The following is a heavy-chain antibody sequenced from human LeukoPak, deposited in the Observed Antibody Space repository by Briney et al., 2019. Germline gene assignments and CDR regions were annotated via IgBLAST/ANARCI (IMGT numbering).Heavy chain of an antibody. J-gene: IGHJ6*03. D-gene: IGHD1-1*01. Sequence: SETLSLTCTVSGGSISSSSYYWGWIRQPPGKGLEWIGTIYYSGTTYYNPSLKSRVTISADTSKNHFSLKLSSVTAADTAVYYCARPGHSYYYMDVRGKGTTVTVSS. V-gene: IGHV4-39*02. CDR1: GGSISSSSYY. CDR2: IYYSGTT. CDR3: ARPGHSYYYMDV.